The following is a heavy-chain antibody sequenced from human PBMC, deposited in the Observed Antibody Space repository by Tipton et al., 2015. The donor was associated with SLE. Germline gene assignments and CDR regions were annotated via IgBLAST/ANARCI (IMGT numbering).Heavy chain of an antibody. CDR1: GFSFRNYD. Sequence: GSLRLSCAASGFSFRNYDMNWVRQAPGKGLEWVSYITSSGGNRYYADSVKGRFTISRDNAKNLLFLQINSPRAEDTAVYYCARGYCTDNICYGRPYFDYWGQGTLVTVSS. V-gene: IGHV3-48*03. J-gene: IGHJ4*02. CDR3: ARGYCTDNICYGRPYFDY. CDR2: ITSSGGNR. D-gene: IGHD2-8*01.